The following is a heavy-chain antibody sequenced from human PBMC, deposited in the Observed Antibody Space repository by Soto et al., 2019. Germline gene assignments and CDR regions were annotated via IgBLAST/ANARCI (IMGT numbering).Heavy chain of an antibody. CDR1: GGSFSGYY. CDR2: IKHSGST. V-gene: IGHV4-34*01. J-gene: IGHJ4*02. D-gene: IGHD3-10*01. CDR3: ARIWFGEKSPHYFDY. Sequence: QVQLQQWGAALLKPSETLSLTCAVYGGSFSGYYWSWIRQPPGKGLEWIGEIKHSGSTNYNPSLKSRVPISVDTYKNQFSLKLSSVTAADTAVYYCARIWFGEKSPHYFDYWGQGTLVTVSS.